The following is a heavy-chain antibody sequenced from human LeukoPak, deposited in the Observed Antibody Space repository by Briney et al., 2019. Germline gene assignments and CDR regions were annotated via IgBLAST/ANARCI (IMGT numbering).Heavy chain of an antibody. CDR3: ARVSRVGGYYFGY. Sequence: SETLSLTCTVSGGSISSYYWSWIRQPPGKGLEWIGYIYYSGSTNYNPSLKSRVTISVDTSKNQFSLKLSSVTAADTAVYHCARVSRVGGYYFGYWGQGTLVTVSS. V-gene: IGHV4-59*08. CDR1: GGSISSYY. CDR2: IYYSGST. J-gene: IGHJ4*02. D-gene: IGHD3-16*01.